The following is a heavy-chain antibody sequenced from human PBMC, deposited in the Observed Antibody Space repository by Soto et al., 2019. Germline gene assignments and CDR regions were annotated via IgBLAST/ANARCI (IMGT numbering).Heavy chain of an antibody. CDR1: GGSISSYY. Sequence: SETLSLTCTVSGGSISSYYWSWIRQPPGKGLEWIGYIYYSGNTNYNPSLKSRVTISVDTSKNQFSLKLSSVTAADTAVYYCARAQGPRGATRNYFDYWGQGTLVTVSS. CDR2: IYYSGNT. D-gene: IGHD1-26*01. V-gene: IGHV4-59*01. J-gene: IGHJ4*02. CDR3: ARAQGPRGATRNYFDY.